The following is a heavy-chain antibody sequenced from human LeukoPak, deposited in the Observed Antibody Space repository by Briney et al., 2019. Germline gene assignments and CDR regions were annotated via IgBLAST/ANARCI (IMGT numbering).Heavy chain of an antibody. D-gene: IGHD3-10*01. CDR3: ASRRITMVRGLHAFDI. Sequence: SQTLSLTCTVSGGSVSSGGYYWSWIRQHPGKGLEWIGYIYYSGSTYYSPSLKSRVTISVDTSKNQFSLKLSSVTAADTAVYYCASRRITMVRGLHAFDIWGQGTMVTVSS. J-gene: IGHJ3*02. CDR1: GGSVSSGGYY. V-gene: IGHV4-31*03. CDR2: IYYSGST.